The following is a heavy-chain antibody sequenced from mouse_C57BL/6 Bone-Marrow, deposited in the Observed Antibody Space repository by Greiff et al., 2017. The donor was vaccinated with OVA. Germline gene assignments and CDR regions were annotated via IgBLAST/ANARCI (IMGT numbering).Heavy chain of an antibody. CDR3: TRGYSNYYAMDY. CDR2: IDPETGGT. V-gene: IGHV1-15*01. J-gene: IGHJ4*01. Sequence: QVQLQQSGAELVRPGASVTLSCKASGYTFTDYEMHWVKQTPVHGLEWIGAIDPETGGTAYNQKFKGKAILTADKSSSTAYMELRSLTVEDSAVYYCTRGYSNYYAMDYWGQGTSVTVSS. D-gene: IGHD2-5*01. CDR1: GYTFTDYE.